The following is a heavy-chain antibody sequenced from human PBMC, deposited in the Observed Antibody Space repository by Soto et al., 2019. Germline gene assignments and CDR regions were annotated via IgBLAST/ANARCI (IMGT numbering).Heavy chain of an antibody. CDR3: ARGLKSYYYGMDV. J-gene: IGHJ6*02. Sequence: GGSLRLSCAASGFTVRTNYMNWVRQAPGKGLQWVSVIHSDGTAHYADSVEGRFTISRDVSKNTLYLQMNSLRAEDTAIYYCARGLKSYYYGMDVWGQGTTVTVSS. CDR2: IHSDGTA. CDR1: GFTVRTNY. D-gene: IGHD3-16*01. V-gene: IGHV3-53*01.